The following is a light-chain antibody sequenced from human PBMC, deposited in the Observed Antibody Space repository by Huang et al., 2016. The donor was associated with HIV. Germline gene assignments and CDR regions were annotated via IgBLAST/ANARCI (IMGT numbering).Light chain of an antibody. CDR3: QQYYSIPV. J-gene: IGKJ1*01. CDR2: WAP. V-gene: IGKV4-1*01. CDR1: QSVLSPSNNRNH. Sequence: DIVMTQSPDSLAVSLGERATIHCVSSQSVLSPSNNRNHLAWYQQKPRQPPKLLISWAPTRDSGVSDRFRGSGSATDFTLTIDNLQAEDVALYFFQQYYSIPVFGQGTYVEV.